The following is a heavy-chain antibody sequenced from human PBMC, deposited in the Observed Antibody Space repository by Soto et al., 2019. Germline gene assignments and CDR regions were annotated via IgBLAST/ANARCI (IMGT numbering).Heavy chain of an antibody. V-gene: IGHV2-5*01. CDR1: GFSLSTSGVG. CDR3: AHGYYDFWSGYSWFDP. Sequence: QITLKESGPTLVKPTQTLTLTCTFSGFSLSTSGVGVGWIRQPPGKALEWLALIYWNDDKRYSPSLKSRLTITKDTSKNQVVLTMTNMDPVDTATYYCAHGYYDFWSGYSWFDPWGQGTLVTVSS. D-gene: IGHD3-3*01. CDR2: IYWNDDK. J-gene: IGHJ5*02.